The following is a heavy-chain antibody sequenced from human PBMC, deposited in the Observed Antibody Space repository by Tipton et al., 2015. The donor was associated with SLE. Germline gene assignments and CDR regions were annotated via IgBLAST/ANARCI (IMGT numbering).Heavy chain of an antibody. CDR3: ARPTVRGYFDY. J-gene: IGHJ4*02. CDR1: GGSISSSSYY. Sequence: TLSLTCTVSGGSISSSSYYWGWIRQPPGKGLEWIGSIYYSGSTYYNPSLKSRVTISVDTSKNQFSLKLSSVTAADTAVYYCARPTVRGYFDYWGQGTLVTVSS. CDR2: IYYSGST. V-gene: IGHV4-39*07. D-gene: IGHD1-26*01.